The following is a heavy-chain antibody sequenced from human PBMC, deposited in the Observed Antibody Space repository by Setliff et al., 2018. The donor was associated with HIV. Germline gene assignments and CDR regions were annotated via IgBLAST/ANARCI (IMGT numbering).Heavy chain of an antibody. CDR3: ARRSDWFDP. J-gene: IGHJ5*02. Sequence: PSETLSLTCTVSGGSISISDWSWIRQPPGKGLEWIGCIYTSGNTNYDPSLKSRVTISVDTSKNQFSLKLASVTAADTAVYFCARRSDWFDPWGQGILVTVSS. CDR1: GGSISISD. CDR2: IYTSGNT. V-gene: IGHV4-4*09.